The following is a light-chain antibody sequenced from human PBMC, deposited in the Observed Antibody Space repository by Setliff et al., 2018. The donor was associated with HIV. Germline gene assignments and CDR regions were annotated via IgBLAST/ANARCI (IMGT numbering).Light chain of an antibody. CDR1: SSDVGAHNY. V-gene: IGLV2-11*01. CDR3: CSYAGTYTYV. CDR2: DVS. Sequence: QSALTQPRSVSGSPGQSVTFSCTGSSSDVGAHNYVSRYQQHPGKAPKLIIYDVSKRPSGVPDRFSGSKSGDTASLTISGLQSDDEADYYCCSYAGTYTYVFGTGTKVTVL. J-gene: IGLJ1*01.